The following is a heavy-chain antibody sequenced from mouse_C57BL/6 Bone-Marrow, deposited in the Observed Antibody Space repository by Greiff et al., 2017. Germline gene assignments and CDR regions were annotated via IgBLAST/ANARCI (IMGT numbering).Heavy chain of an antibody. CDR1: GFNIKDDY. V-gene: IGHV14-4*01. CDR2: IDPENGDT. J-gene: IGHJ2*01. D-gene: IGHD1-1*01. Sequence: VQLQQSGAELVRPGASVKLSCTASGFNIKDDYMHWVKQRPEQGLEWIGWIDPENGDTEYASKFQGKATIPADTSSNTAYLQLSSLTSEDTAVYYCTTITTVVATDYWGQGTTLTVSS. CDR3: TTITTVVATDY.